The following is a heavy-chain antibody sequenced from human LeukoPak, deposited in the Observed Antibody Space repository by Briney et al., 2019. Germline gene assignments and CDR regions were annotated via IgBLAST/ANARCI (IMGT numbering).Heavy chain of an antibody. CDR3: ARVEYSYGFGDAFDI. D-gene: IGHD5-18*01. CDR1: GGSFSGYY. J-gene: IGHJ3*02. CDR2: INHSGST. Sequence: SETLSLTCAVYGGSFSGYYWSWIRQPPGKGLEWIGEINHSGSTNYNPSLKGRVTISVDTSKNQFSLKLSSVTAADTAVYYCARVEYSYGFGDAFDIWGQGTMVTVSS. V-gene: IGHV4-34*01.